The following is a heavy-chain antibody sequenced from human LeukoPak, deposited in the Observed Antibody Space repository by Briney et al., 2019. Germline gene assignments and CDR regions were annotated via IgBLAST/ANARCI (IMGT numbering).Heavy chain of an antibody. CDR2: IYSGGST. J-gene: IGHJ3*01. Sequence: GGSLTLSCTASGCTVSDNYRSWVRQAPGKGLEWVSFIYSGGSTYYAGSVKGRFTISRDKSQNTLYLQMNSLRVEDTVVYYCASKQGWYFAYDLWGQGTLATVSS. CDR3: ASKQGWYFAYDL. CDR1: GCTVSDNY. V-gene: IGHV3-53*01. D-gene: IGHD6-19*01.